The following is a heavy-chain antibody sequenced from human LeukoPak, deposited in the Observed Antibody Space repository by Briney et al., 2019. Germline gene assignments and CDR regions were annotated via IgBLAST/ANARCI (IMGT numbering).Heavy chain of an antibody. CDR2: FDPEDGET. CDR3: AREPLHEDFWSGLHNWFDP. D-gene: IGHD3-3*01. Sequence: ASVKVSCKVSGYTLTELSMHWVRQAPGKGLEWMGGFDPEDGETIYAQKFQGRVTMTEDTSTSTAYMELRSLRSDDTAVYYCAREPLHEDFWSGLHNWFDPWGQGTLVTVSS. CDR1: GYTLTELS. J-gene: IGHJ5*02. V-gene: IGHV1-24*01.